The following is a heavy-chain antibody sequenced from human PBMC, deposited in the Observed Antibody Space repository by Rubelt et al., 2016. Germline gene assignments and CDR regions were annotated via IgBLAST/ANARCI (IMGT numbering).Heavy chain of an antibody. CDR1: GGTFSSYA. CDR3: ARDRNYYDSSGYPDY. D-gene: IGHD3-22*01. Sequence: QVQLVQSGAEVKKPGSSVKVSCKASGGTFSSYAISWVRQAPGQGLEWMGRIIPILGIANYAQKFQGRVTITADKSTSTAYMELSSLRSEDTAVYYGARDRNYYDSSGYPDYWGQGTLVTVSS. J-gene: IGHJ4*02. V-gene: IGHV1-69*04. CDR2: IIPILGIA.